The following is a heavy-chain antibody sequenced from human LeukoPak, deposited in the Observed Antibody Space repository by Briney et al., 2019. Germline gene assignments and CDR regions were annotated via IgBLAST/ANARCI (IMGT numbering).Heavy chain of an antibody. CDR1: GFTFSSYG. J-gene: IGHJ5*02. CDR3: ARDRRYGSGSQPIDP. CDR2: IWYDGSNK. V-gene: IGHV3-33*01. D-gene: IGHD3-10*01. Sequence: GGSLKLSCAASGFTFSSYGMHWVRQAPGKGLEWVAVIWYDGSNKYYADPVKGRFTISRDNSKNTLCLQMNSLRAEDTAVYYCARDRRYGSGSQPIDPWGQGTLVTVSS.